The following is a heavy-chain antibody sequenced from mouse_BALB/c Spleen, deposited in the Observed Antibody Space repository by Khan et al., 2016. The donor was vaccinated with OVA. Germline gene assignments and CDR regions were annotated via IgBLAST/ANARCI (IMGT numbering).Heavy chain of an antibody. V-gene: IGHV14-3*02. D-gene: IGHD1-1*01. CDR2: IDPANGNT. CDR3: ATYFFCSSRYFDY. Sequence: VRLQQSGAELVKPGASVKLSCTASGFNIKDTYMHWVKQRPEQGLEWIGRIDPANGNTKYDPKFQGKATITADTSSNTAYLQLSSLTSEGTAVYYCATYFFCSSRYFDYWGQGTTLTVSS. J-gene: IGHJ2*01. CDR1: GFNIKDTY.